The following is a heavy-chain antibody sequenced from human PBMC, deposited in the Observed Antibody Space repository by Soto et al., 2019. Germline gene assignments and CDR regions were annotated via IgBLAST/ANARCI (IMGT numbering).Heavy chain of an antibody. Sequence: SVKVSCKASGGTFSSYAISWVRQAPGQGLEWMGGIIPIFGTANYAQEFQGRVTITADESTSTAYMELSSLRSEDTAVYYCAREPSPAYYDSSGYYRPDAFDIWGQGTMVTVSS. CDR1: GGTFSSYA. CDR3: AREPSPAYYDSSGYYRPDAFDI. D-gene: IGHD3-22*01. J-gene: IGHJ3*02. V-gene: IGHV1-69*13. CDR2: IIPIFGTA.